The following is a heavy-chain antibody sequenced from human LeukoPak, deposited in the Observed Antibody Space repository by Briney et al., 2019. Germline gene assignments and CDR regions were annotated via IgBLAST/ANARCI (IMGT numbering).Heavy chain of an antibody. CDR2: MYYSGST. J-gene: IGHJ4*02. V-gene: IGHV4-59*01. CDR3: ARVVLTGWNYFDY. D-gene: IGHD3-9*01. CDR1: GGSISGYY. Sequence: SETLSLTCTVSGGSISGYYWSWIRQPPGKGLEWIGYMYYSGSTNYNPSLRSRVTISVDTSKNQFSLKLSSVTAADTAVYYCARVVLTGWNYFDYWGQGTLVTVSS.